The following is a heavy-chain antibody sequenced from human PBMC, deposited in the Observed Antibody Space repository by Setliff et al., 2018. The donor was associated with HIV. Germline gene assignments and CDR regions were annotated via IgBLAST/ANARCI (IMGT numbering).Heavy chain of an antibody. D-gene: IGHD2-15*01. V-gene: IGHV4-34*09. J-gene: IGHJ6*03. CDR3: ARGGGSRAATSSYYYMDV. CDR2: IYHNGST. CDR1: GGSFSGYY. Sequence: SETLSLTCAVYGGSFSGYYWSWIRQPPGKGLEWIGYIYHNGSTYYNPSLKSRVMISVETSKNQFSLKLSSVTAADTAVYYCARGGGSRAATSSYYYMDVWGKGTTVTVSS.